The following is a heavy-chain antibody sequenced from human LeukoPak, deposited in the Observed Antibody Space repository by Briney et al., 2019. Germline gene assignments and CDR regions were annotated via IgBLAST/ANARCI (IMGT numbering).Heavy chain of an antibody. CDR2: IGGSGGST. J-gene: IGHJ6*02. CDR1: GFTFSSYA. D-gene: IGHD3-3*01. V-gene: IGHV3-23*01. Sequence: PGRSLRLSCAASGFTFSSYAMSWVRQTPGKGLEWVSAIGGSGGSTYYADSVKGRFTISRDNSKNTLFLQMNSLRAEDTAPYYCAKSVAIYFYYGLDVWGQGTTVAVSS. CDR3: AKSVAIYFYYGLDV.